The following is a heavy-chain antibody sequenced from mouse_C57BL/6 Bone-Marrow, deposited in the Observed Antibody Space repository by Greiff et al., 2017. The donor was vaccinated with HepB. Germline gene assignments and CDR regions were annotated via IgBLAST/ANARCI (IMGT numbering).Heavy chain of an antibody. V-gene: IGHV1-50*01. Sequence: QVQLQQPGAELVKPGASVKLSCKASGYTFTSYWMQWVKQRPGQGLEWIGEIDPSDSYTNYNQKFKGKATLTVDTSSSTAYMQRSSLTSEDSAVYYCARLGRAMDDWGQGTSVTVSS. J-gene: IGHJ4*01. CDR3: ARLGRAMDD. CDR2: IDPSDSYT. D-gene: IGHD4-1*01. CDR1: GYTFTSYW.